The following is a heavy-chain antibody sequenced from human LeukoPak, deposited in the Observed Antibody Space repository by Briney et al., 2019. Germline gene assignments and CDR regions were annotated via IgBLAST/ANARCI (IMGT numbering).Heavy chain of an antibody. CDR1: GGSISTYY. J-gene: IGHJ4*02. V-gene: IGHV4-59*01. CDR3: ARTPATTWTNHFDY. D-gene: IGHD4-17*01. Sequence: SETLSLTCTVSGGSISTYYWNWIRQSPGKGLEWIGYMYYSGGTNYNPSLKSRVTISVDTSKNESSLKLSSVTAADTAVYYCARTPATTWTNHFDYWGQGTLVTVSS. CDR2: MYYSGGT.